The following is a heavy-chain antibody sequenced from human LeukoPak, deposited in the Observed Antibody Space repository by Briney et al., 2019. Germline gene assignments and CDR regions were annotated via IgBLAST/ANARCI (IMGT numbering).Heavy chain of an antibody. CDR2: ISDSGGST. CDR1: GFSLSRYA. D-gene: IGHD6-13*01. V-gene: IGHV3-23*01. Sequence: GASLRLSCAVSGFSLSRYAMSWVRKAPGKGLEWVSAISDSGGSTYYADSVKGRFTISRDNSRNTLYLQMNTLRAEDTAVYYCARCRGSSWSDYFDYWGQGTLVTVSS. J-gene: IGHJ4*02. CDR3: ARCRGSSWSDYFDY.